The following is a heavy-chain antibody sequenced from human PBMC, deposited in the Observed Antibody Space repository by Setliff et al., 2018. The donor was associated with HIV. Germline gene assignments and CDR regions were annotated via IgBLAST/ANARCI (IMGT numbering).Heavy chain of an antibody. CDR1: GDTFTSYY. CDR2: ISAYNGNT. J-gene: IGHJ6*03. Sequence: ASVKVSCKASGDTFTSYYMHWVRQAPGQGLEWMGWISAYNGNTKSAQNLQGRVTMTTDTSTSTAHMELRSLRSDDTAVYYCARDREYMDVWGKGTTVTVSS. CDR3: ARDREYMDV. V-gene: IGHV1-18*04.